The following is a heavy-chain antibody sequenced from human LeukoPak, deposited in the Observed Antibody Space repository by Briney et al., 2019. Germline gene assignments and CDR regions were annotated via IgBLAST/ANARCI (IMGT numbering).Heavy chain of an antibody. J-gene: IGHJ6*02. CDR1: GGTFSSYT. CDR2: IIPILGIA. V-gene: IGHV1-69*02. D-gene: IGHD2-15*01. CDR3: ARGAATPLVPRMNYGMDV. Sequence: ASVKVSCKASGGTFSSYTISWVRQAPGQGLEWMGRIIPILGIANYAQKFQGRVTITADKSTSTAYMELSSVRSEDTAVYYCARGAATPLVPRMNYGMDVWGQGTTVTVSS.